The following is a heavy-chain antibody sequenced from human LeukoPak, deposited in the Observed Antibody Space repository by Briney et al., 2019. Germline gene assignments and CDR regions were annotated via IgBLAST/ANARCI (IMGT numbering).Heavy chain of an antibody. CDR2: IKSKTDGGTT. D-gene: IGHD5-24*01. CDR1: GFTFSNAW. V-gene: IGHV3-15*01. Sequence: GGSLRLSCAASGFTFSNAWMSWVRQAPGKGLEWVGRIKSKTDGGTTDYAAPVKGRFTISRDDSKNTLYLQMNSLKTEDTAVYYCTTAPRRRWLQLGYWGQGTLVTVSS. CDR3: TTAPRRRWLQLGY. J-gene: IGHJ4*02.